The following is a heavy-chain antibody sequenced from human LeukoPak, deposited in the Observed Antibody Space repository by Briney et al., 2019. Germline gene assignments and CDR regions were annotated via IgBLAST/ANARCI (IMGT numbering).Heavy chain of an antibody. D-gene: IGHD3-3*01. CDR1: GFTFSSYA. Sequence: GGSLRLSCAASGFTFSSYAMSWVRQAPGKGLEWVANIKQDGSEKYYVDSVKGRFTISRDNAKNSLYLQTNSLRAEDTAVYYCARTLEWLTDYWGQGTLVTVSS. CDR3: ARTLEWLTDY. J-gene: IGHJ4*02. CDR2: IKQDGSEK. V-gene: IGHV3-7*01.